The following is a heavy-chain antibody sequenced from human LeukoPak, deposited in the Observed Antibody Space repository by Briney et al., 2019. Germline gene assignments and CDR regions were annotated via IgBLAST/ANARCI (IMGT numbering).Heavy chain of an antibody. Sequence: GGSLRLSCAASGVTFSSYWMHWVRQAPGKGLVWVSRINSDGSSTSYADSVKGRFTISRDNAKNTLYLQMNSLRAEDTAVYYCARVGSLESDRSGWYGMDVWGQGTTVTVSS. D-gene: IGHD6-19*01. CDR3: ARVGSLESDRSGWYGMDV. CDR1: GVTFSSYW. V-gene: IGHV3-74*01. J-gene: IGHJ6*02. CDR2: INSDGSST.